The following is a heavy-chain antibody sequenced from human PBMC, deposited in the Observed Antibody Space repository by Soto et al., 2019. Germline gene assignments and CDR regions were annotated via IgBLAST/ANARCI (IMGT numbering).Heavy chain of an antibody. J-gene: IGHJ4*02. CDR3: ASSRRVGYGLEGAGD. CDR2: ISAYNGNT. CDR1: GYTFTSYG. Sequence: QVQLVQSGAEVKKPGASVKVSCKASGYTFTSYGISWVRQAPGQGLEWMGWISAYNGNTKYAQKLQGRVTMTTDTSTSTAYMELRRLRSDDTAVYYCASSRRVGYGLEGAGDWGQGTLVTVSS. V-gene: IGHV1-18*01. D-gene: IGHD5-18*01.